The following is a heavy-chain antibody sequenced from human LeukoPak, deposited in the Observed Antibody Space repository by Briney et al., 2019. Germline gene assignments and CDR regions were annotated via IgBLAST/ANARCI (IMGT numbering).Heavy chain of an antibody. CDR1: GFTFSSYS. J-gene: IGHJ5*02. CDR2: ISSSSSSYI. CDR3: ARERITMVRGVIGNWFDP. Sequence: GGSLRLSCAASGFTFSSYSMNWVRQAPGKGLEWVSSISSSSSSYIYYADSVKGRFTISRDNAKNSLYLQMNSLRAEDTAVYYCARERITMVRGVIGNWFDPWGQGTLVTVSS. V-gene: IGHV3-21*01. D-gene: IGHD3-10*01.